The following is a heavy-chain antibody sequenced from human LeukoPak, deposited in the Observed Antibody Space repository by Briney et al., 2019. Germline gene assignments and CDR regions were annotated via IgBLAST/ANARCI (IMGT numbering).Heavy chain of an antibody. Sequence: ASVKVSCKASGYTFTSYGISWVRQAPGQGLEWMGWISAYNGNTNYAQKLQGRVTMTTDTSTSTANMELRSLRSDDTAVYYCARAYCSGGSCYFLDYWGQGTLVTVSS. V-gene: IGHV1-18*01. CDR2: ISAYNGNT. CDR1: GYTFTSYG. D-gene: IGHD2-15*01. CDR3: ARAYCSGGSCYFLDY. J-gene: IGHJ4*02.